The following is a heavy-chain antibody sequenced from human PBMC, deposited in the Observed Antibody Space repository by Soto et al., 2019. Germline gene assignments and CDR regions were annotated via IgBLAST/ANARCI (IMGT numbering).Heavy chain of an antibody. CDR3: AQRSSCSGAP. J-gene: IGHJ5*02. CDR1: GFTFSNYG. V-gene: IGHV3-23*01. CDR2: TNDSGVET. D-gene: IGHD6-25*01. Sequence: EVQLLESGGGLVQPGGTLRLSCVASGFTFSNYGMSWVRQAPGRGLAWVAATNDSGVETYYADCARGRFTVSRDISENSVHLHMSSQTVDDTAVYYCAQRSSCSGAPWSQGTMVTVSS.